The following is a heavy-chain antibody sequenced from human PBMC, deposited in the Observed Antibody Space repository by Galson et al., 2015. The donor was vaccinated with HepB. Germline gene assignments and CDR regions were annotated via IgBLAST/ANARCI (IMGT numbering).Heavy chain of an antibody. CDR2: INAGNGNT. D-gene: IGHD6-6*01. CDR1: GYTVTSYA. V-gene: IGHV1-3*01. J-gene: IGHJ6*03. CDR3: ARGGIAARPAYYYMDV. Sequence: SCKASGYTVTSYAMHWVRQAPGQRLEWMGWINAGNGNTKYSQKFQGRVTITRDTSASTAYMELSSLRSEDTAVYYCARGGIAARPAYYYMDVWGKGTTVTVSS.